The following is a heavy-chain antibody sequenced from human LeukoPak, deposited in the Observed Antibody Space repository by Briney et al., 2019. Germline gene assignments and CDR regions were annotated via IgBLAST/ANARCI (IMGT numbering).Heavy chain of an antibody. CDR1: GYTFTGYY. Sequence: ASLKLSCKASGYTFTGYYIHWVRQAPGQGLEWVAWINPNNGGTASAQNFQGRVTLTSDKSNSTVYMELSGLRSDDTAVYFCSRDLTAGTSGDYWGQGTVVTVSS. CDR2: INPNNGGT. CDR3: SRDLTAGTSGDY. J-gene: IGHJ4*02. D-gene: IGHD4-11*01. V-gene: IGHV1-2*02.